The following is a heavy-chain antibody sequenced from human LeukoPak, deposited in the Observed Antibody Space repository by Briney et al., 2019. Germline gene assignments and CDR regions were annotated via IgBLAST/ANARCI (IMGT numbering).Heavy chain of an antibody. D-gene: IGHD2-2*03. V-gene: IGHV3-74*01. Sequence: PGGSLRLSCAASGFTFSSYWMHWVRQAPGKGLVWVSRINSDGSSTSYADSVKGRFTISRDNAKNSLYLQMNSLRAEDTALYYCARSGYCSSTSCLFDSWGQGTLVTVSS. CDR2: INSDGSST. CDR1: GFTFSSYW. CDR3: ARSGYCSSTSCLFDS. J-gene: IGHJ4*02.